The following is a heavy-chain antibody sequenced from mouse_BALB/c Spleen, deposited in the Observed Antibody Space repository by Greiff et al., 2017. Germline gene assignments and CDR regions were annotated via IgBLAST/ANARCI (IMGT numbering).Heavy chain of an antibody. CDR2: ISYSGST. CDR1: GYSITSDYA. J-gene: IGHJ3*01. V-gene: IGHV3-2*02. D-gene: IGHD2-4*01. Sequence: EVKLQESGPGLVKPSQSLSLTCTVTGYSITSDYAWNWIRQFPGNKLEWMGYISYSGSTSYNPSLKSRISITRDTSKNQFFLQLNSVTTEDTATYYCARRGITWFAYWGQGTLVTVSA. CDR3: ARRGITWFAY.